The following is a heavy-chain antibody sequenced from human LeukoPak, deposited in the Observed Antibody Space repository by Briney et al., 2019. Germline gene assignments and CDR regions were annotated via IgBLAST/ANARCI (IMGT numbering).Heavy chain of an antibody. V-gene: IGHV3-30*02. J-gene: IGHJ4*02. CDR2: IRYGGSNK. Sequence: GGSLRLSCAASGFTFSSYGMHWVRQAPGKGLEWVAFIRYGGSNKYYADSVKGRFTISRDNSKNTLYLQMNSLRAEDTAVYYCARDRRQQLVQYYFDYWGQGTLVTVSS. CDR1: GFTFSSYG. CDR3: ARDRRQQLVQYYFDY. D-gene: IGHD6-13*01.